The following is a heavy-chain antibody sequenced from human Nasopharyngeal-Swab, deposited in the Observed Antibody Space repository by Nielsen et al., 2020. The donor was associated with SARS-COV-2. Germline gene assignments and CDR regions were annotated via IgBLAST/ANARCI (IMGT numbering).Heavy chain of an antibody. CDR1: GFTFGDFA. CDR3: AKGGGSYYNGFDS. V-gene: IGHV3-9*01. CDR2: INGNSGEI. J-gene: IGHJ4*02. D-gene: IGHD3-10*01. Sequence: SLRLSCAASGFTFGDFAMHWVRQAPGKGLEWVSSINGNSGEIGYADSVKGRFTISRDNAKNSVYLQMNSLRTEDTALYYCAKGGGSYYNGFDSWGQGTRVSVSS.